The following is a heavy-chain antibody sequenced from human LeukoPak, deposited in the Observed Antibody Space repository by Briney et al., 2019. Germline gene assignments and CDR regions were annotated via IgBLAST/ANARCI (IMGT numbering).Heavy chain of an antibody. J-gene: IGHJ6*02. Sequence: KASETLSLTCTVSGGSISSYYWSWIRQPAGKGLEWIGYIYYSGSTNYNPSLKSRVTISVDTSKNQFSLKLSSVTAADTAVYYCARHYYDSSGYGEFAYYYYYGMDVWGQGTTVTVSS. CDR2: IYYSGST. V-gene: IGHV4-59*01. CDR1: GGSISSYY. D-gene: IGHD3-22*01. CDR3: ARHYYDSSGYGEFAYYYYYGMDV.